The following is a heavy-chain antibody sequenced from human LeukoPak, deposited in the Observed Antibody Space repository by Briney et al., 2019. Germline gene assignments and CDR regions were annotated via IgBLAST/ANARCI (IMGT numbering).Heavy chain of an antibody. J-gene: IGHJ4*02. CDR2: FDPEDGET. V-gene: IGHV1-24*01. CDR1: GYTLTELS. CDR3: ATFPARPRNFDY. Sequence: ASVKVSCKVSGYTLTELSMHWVRQAPGKGLEWMGGFDPEDGETIYAQKFQGRVTMTEDTSTDTAYMELSSLRSEDTAVYYCATFPARPRNFDYWGQGTLVTVSS. D-gene: IGHD6-6*01.